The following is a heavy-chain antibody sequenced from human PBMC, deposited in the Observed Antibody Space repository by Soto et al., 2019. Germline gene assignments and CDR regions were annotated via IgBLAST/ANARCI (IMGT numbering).Heavy chain of an antibody. CDR2: FSATSENT. J-gene: IGHJ4*02. D-gene: IGHD6-19*01. CDR3: AKARDQQWVRLPFDY. CDR1: GFFFSSYT. V-gene: IGHV3-23*01. Sequence: EVQLLESGGGLVQPGGSLRLSGVGSGFFFSSYTMTWVRQAPGKGLEWVSSFSATSENTYYEDSVRGRFTISRDNSKNTLFLQMNSLTAEDTAMYYCAKARDQQWVRLPFDYWGQGILVIVSS.